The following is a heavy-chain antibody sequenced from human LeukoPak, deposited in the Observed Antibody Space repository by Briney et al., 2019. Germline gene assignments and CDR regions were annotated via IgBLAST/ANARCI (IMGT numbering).Heavy chain of an antibody. J-gene: IGHJ4*02. CDR3: ARDNPYYYLY. CDR2: ISAYNGDT. V-gene: IGHV1-18*01. D-gene: IGHD3-22*01. Sequence: ASVKVSCKASGYTFTNYGISWLRQAPGQGLEWMGWISAYNGDTKYLQNLQGRVTMTTDTSTSTAYMELRSLRSDDTAVYYCARDNPYYYLYWGQGTLATVSS. CDR1: GYTFTNYG.